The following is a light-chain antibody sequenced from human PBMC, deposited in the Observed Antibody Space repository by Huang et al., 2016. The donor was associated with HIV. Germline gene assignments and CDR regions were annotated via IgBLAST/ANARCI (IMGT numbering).Light chain of an antibody. CDR2: AAS. J-gene: IGKJ2*01. CDR3: QQIYIIPIT. CDR1: QSISSY. Sequence: DIQMTQSPFSLSASVGDRVTITCRASQSISSYLNWYQQKPGKAPKILIYAASTLQSGIPSRFSGSGAGTDFTLTITSLQPEDFATYYCQQIYIIPITFGQGTKLEIK. V-gene: IGKV1-39*01.